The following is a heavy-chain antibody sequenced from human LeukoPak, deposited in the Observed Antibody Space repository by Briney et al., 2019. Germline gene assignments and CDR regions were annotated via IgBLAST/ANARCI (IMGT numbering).Heavy chain of an antibody. CDR2: IYYSGST. CDR3: AESNGYSYGYFDY. Sequence: QSSETLSLTCTVSGGSISSSSYYWGWIRQPPGKGLEWIGSIYYSGSTYYNPSLKSRVTISVDTSKNQFSLKLSSVTAADTAAYYCAESNGYSYGYFDYWGQGTLVTVSS. D-gene: IGHD5-18*01. V-gene: IGHV4-39*01. CDR1: GGSISSSSYY. J-gene: IGHJ4*02.